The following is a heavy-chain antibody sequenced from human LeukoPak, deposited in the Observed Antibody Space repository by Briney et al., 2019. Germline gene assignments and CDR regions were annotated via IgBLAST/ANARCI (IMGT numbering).Heavy chain of an antibody. CDR3: ARHGCSGSSCPFQH. CDR1: GGSISSGGYY. J-gene: IGHJ1*01. D-gene: IGHD2-15*01. V-gene: IGHV4-30-2*01. CDR2: IYHSGST. Sequence: ASETLSLTCTVSGGSISSGGYYWSWIRQPPGKGLEWIGYIYHSGSTYYNPSLKSRVTISADTSKNQFSLNLSSVTAADTAVYYCARHGCSGSSCPFQHWGQATLVTVSS.